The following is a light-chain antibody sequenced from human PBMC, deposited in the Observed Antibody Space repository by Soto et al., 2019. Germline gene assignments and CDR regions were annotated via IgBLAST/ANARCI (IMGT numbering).Light chain of an antibody. CDR2: EVS. V-gene: IGLV2-14*01. J-gene: IGLJ2*01. CDR1: SSDVGGYTY. CDR3: ASYTSSRTVL. Sequence: QSALTQPASVSGSPGQSITIYCTGTSSDVGGYTYVSWYQQYPGKAPRLMIYEVSNRPSGVSNRFSGSKSGNTASLTISGLQAEDEAEYYCASYTSSRTVLFGGGTKLTVL.